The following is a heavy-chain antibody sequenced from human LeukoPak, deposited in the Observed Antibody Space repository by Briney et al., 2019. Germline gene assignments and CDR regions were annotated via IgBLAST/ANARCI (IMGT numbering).Heavy chain of an antibody. CDR3: ARDLNSGGGWYGGVLEI. Sequence: GGSLRLSCAASGFSVSSNYMSWVRQAPGKGLEWVSVVYSDGRTYSADSVKGRFTISRDNAKNTVYLQMNSLRAEDTAVYYCARDLNSGGGWYGGVLEIWGQGTMVTVSS. CDR1: GFSVSSNY. J-gene: IGHJ3*02. D-gene: IGHD6-19*01. V-gene: IGHV3-66*02. CDR2: VYSDGRT.